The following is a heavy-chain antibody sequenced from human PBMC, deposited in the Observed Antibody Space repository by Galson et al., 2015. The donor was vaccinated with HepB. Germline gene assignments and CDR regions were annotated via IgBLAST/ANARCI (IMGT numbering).Heavy chain of an antibody. J-gene: IGHJ6*02. V-gene: IGHV1-24*01. CDR1: GYTLTELS. CDR3: ATEARYYDILTGHQKLDV. Sequence: SVKVSCKVSGYTLTELSMHWVRQAPGKGLEWMGGFDPEDGETIYAQKFQGRVTMTEDTSTDTAYMELSSLRSEDTAVYYCATEARYYDILTGHQKLDVWGQGTTVTVSS. D-gene: IGHD3-9*01. CDR2: FDPEDGET.